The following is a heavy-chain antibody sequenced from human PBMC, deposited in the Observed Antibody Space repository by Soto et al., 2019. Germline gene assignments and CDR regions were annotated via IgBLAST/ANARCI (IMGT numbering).Heavy chain of an antibody. CDR3: ARDGDCGSDCKALDY. CDR2: ISYDGINK. D-gene: IGHD2-21*02. V-gene: IGHV3-30*01. Sequence: VQLVESGGGVVQPGRSLRLSCAASGFVFSSYAMHWVRQAPGKGLEWVAVISYDGINKYYADSVKGRFTISRDNSKNTLYLQMNSLRTEDTAVYYCARDGDCGSDCKALDYWGQGTLVTVSS. CDR1: GFVFSSYA. J-gene: IGHJ4*02.